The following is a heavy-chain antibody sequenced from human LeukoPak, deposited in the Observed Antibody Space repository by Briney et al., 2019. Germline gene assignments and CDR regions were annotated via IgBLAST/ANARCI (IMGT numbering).Heavy chain of an antibody. CDR2: VSSGFHA. D-gene: IGHD5-18*01. CDR3: VREARGYHYTYFDY. V-gene: IGHV3-13*01. Sequence: GGSLRLSCTASGFTLGSHDMHWVRQIPGQGLEWVAAVSSGFHAFFADSVQGRFTVSREDVRNSLYLQMNSLRAGDTAVYYCVREARGYHYTYFDYWGQGTLVTVSS. CDR1: GFTLGSHD. J-gene: IGHJ4*02.